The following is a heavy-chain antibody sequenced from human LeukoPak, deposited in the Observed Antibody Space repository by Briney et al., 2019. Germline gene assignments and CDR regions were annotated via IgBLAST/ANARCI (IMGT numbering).Heavy chain of an antibody. Sequence: YPGGSLRLSCAASGFTFSNAWMSWVRQAPGKGLEWVGRIKSKTDGGTTDYAAPVKGRFTISRDDSKNTLYLQMNSLKTEDTAVYYCTTDVISLPIVVVPAARAPTPYYFDYWGQGTLVTVSS. CDR2: IKSKTDGGTT. J-gene: IGHJ4*02. D-gene: IGHD2-2*01. CDR1: GFTFSNAW. V-gene: IGHV3-15*01. CDR3: TTDVISLPIVVVPAARAPTPYYFDY.